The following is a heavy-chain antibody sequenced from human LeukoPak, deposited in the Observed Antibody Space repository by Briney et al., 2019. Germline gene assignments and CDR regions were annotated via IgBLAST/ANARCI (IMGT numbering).Heavy chain of an antibody. J-gene: IGHJ4*02. V-gene: IGHV1-2*02. Sequence: GASVKVSCKASGYTFTGYYMHWVRQAPGQGLEWMGWINPNSGGTNYAQKFQGRVTMTRDTSISTAYMELSRLRSDDTAVYYCARDPPTLWFGELLLSGIDYWGQGTLVTVSS. CDR1: GYTFTGYY. CDR3: ARDPPTLWFGELLLSGIDY. CDR2: INPNSGGT. D-gene: IGHD3-10*01.